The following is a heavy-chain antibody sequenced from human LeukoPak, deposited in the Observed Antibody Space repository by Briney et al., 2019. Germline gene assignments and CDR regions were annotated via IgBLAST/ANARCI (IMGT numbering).Heavy chain of an antibody. CDR1: GGSISSSCYY. D-gene: IGHD3-9*01. J-gene: IGHJ4*02. CDR2: MYYSGST. V-gene: IGHV4-39*07. CDR3: ARWYYDILTGYYMVSGYFDY. Sequence: TWETLSLTCTVYGGSISSSCYYWGWFRQPPGKGLEWLGSMYYSGSTYYNPSLRSRVTISVNTSKNQFSLKLSSVTAADTAVYYCARWYYDILTGYYMVSGYFDYWGQGTLVTVSS.